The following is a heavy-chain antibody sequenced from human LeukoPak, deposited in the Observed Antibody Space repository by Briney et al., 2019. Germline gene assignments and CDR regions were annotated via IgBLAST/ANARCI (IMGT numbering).Heavy chain of an antibody. V-gene: IGHV3-30*03. CDR2: ISYDGSNK. J-gene: IGHJ4*02. Sequence: PGGSLRLSCAASGFTFSSYGMHWVRQAPGKGLEWVAVISYDGSNKYYADSVKGRFTISRDNSKNTLYLQMNSLRAEDTAVYYCAREKWLRNLFDYWGQGTLVTVSS. CDR1: GFTFSSYG. CDR3: AREKWLRNLFDY. D-gene: IGHD5-12*01.